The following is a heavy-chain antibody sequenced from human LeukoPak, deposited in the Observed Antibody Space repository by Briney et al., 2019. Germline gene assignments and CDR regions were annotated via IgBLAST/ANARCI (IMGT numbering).Heavy chain of an antibody. Sequence: ASVKVSCKASGYTFTSYGISWVRQAPGQGLEWMGIINPSGGSTSYAQKFQGRVTMTRDTSTSTVYMELSSLRSEDTAVYYCARAGAVRDHGMDVWGQGTTVTVSS. CDR2: INPSGGST. CDR3: ARAGAVRDHGMDV. V-gene: IGHV1-46*01. CDR1: GYTFTSYG. J-gene: IGHJ6*02. D-gene: IGHD6-19*01.